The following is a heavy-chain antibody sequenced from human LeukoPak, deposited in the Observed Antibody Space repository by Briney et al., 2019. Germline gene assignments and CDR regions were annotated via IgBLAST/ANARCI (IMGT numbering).Heavy chain of an antibody. D-gene: IGHD3-3*01. J-gene: IGHJ6*03. Sequence: GGSLRLSCTASGFIFSHYAMTWVRQAPGKGLEWVSSISSSSSYIYYADSVKGRFTISRDNAKNSLYLHMNSLRAEDTAVYYCARSYDYWSGYSDYYYMDVWGKGTTVTVSS. V-gene: IGHV3-21*01. CDR2: ISSSSSYI. CDR3: ARSYDYWSGYSDYYYMDV. CDR1: GFIFSHYA.